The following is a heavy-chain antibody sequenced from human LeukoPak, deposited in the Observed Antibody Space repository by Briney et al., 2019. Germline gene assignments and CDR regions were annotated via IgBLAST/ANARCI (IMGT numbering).Heavy chain of an antibody. V-gene: IGHV1-69*05. CDR3: ARDGRWGAATVPTRHAFDI. CDR2: IIPIFGTA. D-gene: IGHD2-15*01. J-gene: IGHJ3*02. Sequence: SVKVSCKASGATFSSYAISWVRQAPGQGLEWKGGIIPIFGTANYAQKFQGRVTITTDESTSTAYMELSSLRSEDTAVYYCARDGRWGAATVPTRHAFDIWGQGTMVSVFS. CDR1: GATFSSYA.